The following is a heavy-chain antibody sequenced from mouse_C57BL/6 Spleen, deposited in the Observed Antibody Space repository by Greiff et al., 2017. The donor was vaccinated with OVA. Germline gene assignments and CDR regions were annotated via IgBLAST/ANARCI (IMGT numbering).Heavy chain of an antibody. D-gene: IGHD1-1*01. Sequence: DVQLVESGGGLVQPGGSLSLSCAASGFTFTDYYMSWVRQPPGKALEWLGFIRNKANGYTTEYSASVKGRFTISRDNSQSILYLQMNALRAEDSATYYCARSSYVPYYAMDYWGQGTSVTVSS. CDR1: GFTFTDYY. CDR2: IRNKANGYTT. J-gene: IGHJ4*01. V-gene: IGHV7-3*01. CDR3: ARSSYVPYYAMDY.